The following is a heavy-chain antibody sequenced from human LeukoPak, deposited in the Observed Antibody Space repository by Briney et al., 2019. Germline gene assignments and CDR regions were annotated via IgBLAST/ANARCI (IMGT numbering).Heavy chain of an antibody. CDR2: INAGNGNT. D-gene: IGHD2-2*01. CDR3: AREGLRYCSSTSCYVSSPYYYYGMDV. V-gene: IGHV1-3*01. J-gene: IGHJ6*02. CDR1: GYTFTSYA. Sequence: VASVKVSCKASGYTFTSYAMHWVRQAPGQRLEWMGWINAGNGNTKYSQKFQGRVTITRDTSASTAYMELSSLRSEDTAVYYCAREGLRYCSSTSCYVSSPYYYYGMDVWGQGTTVTVSS.